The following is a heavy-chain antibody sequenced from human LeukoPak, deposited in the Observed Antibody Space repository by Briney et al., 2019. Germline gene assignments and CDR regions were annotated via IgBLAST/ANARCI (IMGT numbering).Heavy chain of an antibody. J-gene: IGHJ3*02. D-gene: IGHD3-16*01. CDR2: IKQDGSEK. V-gene: IGHV3-7*03. Sequence: GGSLRPSCAASGFTFSSYWMSWVRQAPGKGLEWVANIKQDGSEKYYVDSVKGRFTISRDNAKNSLYLQMNSLRAEDTAVYYCARVRSWGVAAFDIWGQGTMVTVSS. CDR3: ARVRSWGVAAFDI. CDR1: GFTFSSYW.